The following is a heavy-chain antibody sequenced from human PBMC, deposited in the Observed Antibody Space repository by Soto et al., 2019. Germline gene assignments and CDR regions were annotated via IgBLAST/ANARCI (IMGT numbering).Heavy chain of an antibody. CDR3: AKVLQERGGYFDY. D-gene: IGHD3-16*01. CDR2: ISGSGGST. Sequence: GGSLRLSCAASGFTFSIYAMSWVRQAPGKGLEWVSAISGSGGSTYYADSVKGRCTISRDNSKNTRYLQMNSLRAEDTAVYYCAKVLQERGGYFDYWGQGTLVTVSS. V-gene: IGHV3-23*01. J-gene: IGHJ4*02. CDR1: GFTFSIYA.